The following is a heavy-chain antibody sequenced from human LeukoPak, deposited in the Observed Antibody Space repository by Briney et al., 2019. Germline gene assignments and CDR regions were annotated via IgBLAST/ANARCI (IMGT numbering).Heavy chain of an antibody. CDR1: GGTFSSDA. J-gene: IGHJ5*02. CDR2: IIPIFGTA. D-gene: IGHD3-9*01. V-gene: IGHV1-69*05. Sequence: GSSVKVSCKXSGGTFSSDAISWVRQAPGQGLEWMGRIIPIFGTANYAQEFQGRVTITTDEFTSTAYMELSSLRSEDTAVYYCAREGDILTGYSPWGQGTLVTVSS. CDR3: AREGDILTGYSP.